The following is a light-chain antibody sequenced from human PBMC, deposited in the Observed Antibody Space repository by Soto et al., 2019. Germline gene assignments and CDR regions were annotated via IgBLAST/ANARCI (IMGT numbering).Light chain of an antibody. CDR3: SLYTSRSTYV. CDR2: DIS. Sequence: QSVLTQPPSVSGAPGQSVTISCTGTSSDVGSYNRVSWYQQPPGTAPKLMFYDISNRPSGVPDRFSGSKSGTTASLTISGHQAEDEAYYYCSLYTSRSTYVFGTGTKLTVL. J-gene: IGLJ1*01. V-gene: IGLV2-18*01. CDR1: SSDVGSYNR.